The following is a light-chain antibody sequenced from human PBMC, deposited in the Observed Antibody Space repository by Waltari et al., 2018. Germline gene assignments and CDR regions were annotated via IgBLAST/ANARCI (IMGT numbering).Light chain of an antibody. J-gene: IGKJ1*01. CDR3: QQYDDWPGT. V-gene: IGKV3-15*01. CDR1: QSVSTN. Sequence: IVMTQSPGTLSVSPGGRATITCRARQSVSTNVAWYQQTPGQAPRVLIFDASTRATGVPGRFSGSGSGTDFTLTISRLQSQDFAVYYCQQYDDWPGTFGQGTKVEIK. CDR2: DAS.